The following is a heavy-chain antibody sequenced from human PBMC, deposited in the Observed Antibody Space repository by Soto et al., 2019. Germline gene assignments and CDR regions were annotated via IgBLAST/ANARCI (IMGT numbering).Heavy chain of an antibody. V-gene: IGHV1-18*01. CDR2: ISTYNDNA. CDR1: GYTFTSYG. Sequence: QVQLVQSGAEVKKPGASVKVSCKASGYTFTSYGITWVRQAPGQGLEWMGWISTYNDNADYTQRLQGRVTMTTDTSTRTAYMELRSLTSDDTAVYYCARAPRTSWFAPWGQGTLVTVSS. D-gene: IGHD2-2*01. CDR3: ARAPRTSWFAP. J-gene: IGHJ5*02.